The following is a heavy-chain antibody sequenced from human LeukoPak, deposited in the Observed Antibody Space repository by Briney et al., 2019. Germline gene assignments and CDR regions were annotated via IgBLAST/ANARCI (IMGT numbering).Heavy chain of an antibody. J-gene: IGHJ3*02. CDR1: GGSISSSNW. D-gene: IGHD3-10*01. CDR2: IYHSGST. V-gene: IGHV4-4*02. Sequence: SGTLSLTCAVSGGSISSSNWWSWVCQPPGKGLEWIGEIYHSGSTNYNPSLKSRVTISVDKSKNQFSLKLSSVTAADTAVYYCAVGGVYLRGGAEAFDIWGQGTMVTVSS. CDR3: AVGGVYLRGGAEAFDI.